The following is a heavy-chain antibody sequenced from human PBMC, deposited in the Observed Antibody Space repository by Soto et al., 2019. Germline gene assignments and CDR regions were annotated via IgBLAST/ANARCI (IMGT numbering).Heavy chain of an antibody. D-gene: IGHD3-22*01. CDR2: ISYDGSNK. V-gene: IGHV3-30-3*01. Sequence: GGSLRLSCAASGFTFSSYAMHWVRQAPGKGLEWVAVISYDGSNKYYADSVKGRFTISRDNSKNTLYLQMNSLRAEDTAVYYCARDQAGSSGYYSYYYYGMDVWGQGTTVTVSS. J-gene: IGHJ6*02. CDR1: GFTFSSYA. CDR3: ARDQAGSSGYYSYYYYGMDV.